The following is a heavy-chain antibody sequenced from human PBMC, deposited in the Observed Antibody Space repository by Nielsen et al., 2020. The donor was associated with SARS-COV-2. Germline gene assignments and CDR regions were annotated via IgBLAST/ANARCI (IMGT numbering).Heavy chain of an antibody. CDR2: INGNGRAT. CDR3: AKPWGSGSYYDY. Sequence: GESLKISCAASGFTFGDYWMHWVRQAPGEGLMWLSRINGNGRATNYADSVKGRFTISRDNAKNTLYLQMNSLRAEDTALYYCAKPWGSGSYYDYWGQGTLVTVSS. D-gene: IGHD3-16*01. J-gene: IGHJ4*02. CDR1: GFTFGDYW. V-gene: IGHV3-74*01.